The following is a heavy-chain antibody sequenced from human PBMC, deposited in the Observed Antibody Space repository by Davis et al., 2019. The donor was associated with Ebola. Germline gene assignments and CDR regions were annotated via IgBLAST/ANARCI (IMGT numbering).Heavy chain of an antibody. CDR3: TTPGGQDSGYDVFDI. Sequence: AASLQISCNASAYTFTNYYMHWVRQAPGQGLEWMGMINPNDGRTIYAQKFQGRVTVTKDTSTTTVYMDLSSLRSEDTALYYCTTPGGQDSGYDVFDIWGPRKMVTVSS. D-gene: IGHD5-12*01. CDR2: INPNDGRT. J-gene: IGHJ3*02. V-gene: IGHV1-46*03. CDR1: AYTFTNYY.